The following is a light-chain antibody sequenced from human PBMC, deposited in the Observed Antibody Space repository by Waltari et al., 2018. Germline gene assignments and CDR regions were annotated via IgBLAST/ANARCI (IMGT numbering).Light chain of an antibody. Sequence: QSALTQPRSVSGSAGQSVTISCTGTSSDADGYKYVSWYQQHPGKAPKLKIYDVTKPPPRVPDHFSGSKAGNTASLTIAGLQAEDEADYYCCSYAGSYFYVFATGTKVTVL. J-gene: IGLJ1*01. CDR2: DVT. V-gene: IGLV2-11*01. CDR3: CSYAGSYFYV. CDR1: SSDADGYKY.